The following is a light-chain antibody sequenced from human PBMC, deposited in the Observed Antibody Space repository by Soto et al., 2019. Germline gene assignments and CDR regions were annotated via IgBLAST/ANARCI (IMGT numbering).Light chain of an antibody. Sequence: EIVMTQSPATLSVSPGERATLSCRASQSVSSNLAWYQQKPGQAPRLLIYGASTRATGIPARCSGSGSGTEFTLTINSLQSEDFAVYYCQHYNNWPPWTFGQGTKVEIK. CDR2: GAS. J-gene: IGKJ1*01. V-gene: IGKV3-15*01. CDR1: QSVSSN. CDR3: QHYNNWPPWT.